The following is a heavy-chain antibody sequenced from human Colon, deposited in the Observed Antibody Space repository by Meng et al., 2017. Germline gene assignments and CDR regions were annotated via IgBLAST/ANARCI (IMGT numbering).Heavy chain of an antibody. D-gene: IGHD3-22*01. J-gene: IGHJ4*02. CDR1: GDSIGGSRYY. V-gene: IGHV4-39*07. CDR3: VRERGSYSGGEFEY. CDR2: IFYSGRT. Sequence: GSLRLSCNVSGDSIGGSRYYWGWIRQSPGKGLEYIATIFYSGRTYYNPSLKSRVTMSVDTTNNQFSLKLSSVTAADTAVYYCVRERGSYSGGEFEYWGQGTLVTVSS.